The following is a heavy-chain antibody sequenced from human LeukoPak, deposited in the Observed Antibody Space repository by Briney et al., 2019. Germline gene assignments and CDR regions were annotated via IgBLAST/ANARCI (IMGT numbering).Heavy chain of an antibody. CDR3: ATSGGGSSDY. Sequence: PSETLSLTCAVYGGSFSSYYWSWIRQPPGKGLEWIGEINHSGNTNYNPSLKSRVTVSVDTSKNQFSLKLSSVTAADTAVYYCATSGGGSSDYWGQGTLVTVSS. CDR2: INHSGNT. D-gene: IGHD2-15*01. V-gene: IGHV4-34*01. CDR1: GGSFSSYY. J-gene: IGHJ4*02.